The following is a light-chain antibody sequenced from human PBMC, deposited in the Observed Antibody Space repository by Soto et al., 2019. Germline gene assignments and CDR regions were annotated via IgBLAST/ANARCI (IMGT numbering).Light chain of an antibody. CDR3: QVWDTISDHWV. Sequence: SYELTQPPSVSVAPGQTARITCGGNNIESKHVQWYQQKPGQAPVLVVYDDSDRPSGIPERFSGSNSENTATLTISRVEAGDEADFYCQVWDTISDHWVLGGGTKLTVL. CDR1: NIESKH. CDR2: DDS. V-gene: IGLV3-21*02. J-gene: IGLJ3*02.